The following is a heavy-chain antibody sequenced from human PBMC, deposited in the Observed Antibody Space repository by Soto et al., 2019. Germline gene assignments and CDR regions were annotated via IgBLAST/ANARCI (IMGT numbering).Heavy chain of an antibody. CDR1: GFTFSSYS. CDR3: ARDRVGLSYGMDV. J-gene: IGHJ6*02. Sequence: LRLSCAASGFTFSSYSMNWVRQAPGKGLEWVSSISSSSSYIYYADSVKGRFTISRDNAKNSLYLQMNSLRAEDTAVYYCARDRVGLSYGMDVWGQGTTVTVSS. V-gene: IGHV3-21*01. CDR2: ISSSSSYI. D-gene: IGHD1-26*01.